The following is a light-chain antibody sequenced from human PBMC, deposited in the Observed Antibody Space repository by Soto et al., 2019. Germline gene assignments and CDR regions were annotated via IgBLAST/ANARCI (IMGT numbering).Light chain of an antibody. J-gene: IGKJ1*01. CDR2: DAS. CDR3: QQYSDWWT. Sequence: PGQRATLSCRASQSISTYLAWYQVKPGQAPRLLIYDASSRATGIPARFSGSGSVTEFTLTISSLQSEDFAVYYCQQYSDWWTFGQGTKVDI. V-gene: IGKV3-15*01. CDR1: QSISTY.